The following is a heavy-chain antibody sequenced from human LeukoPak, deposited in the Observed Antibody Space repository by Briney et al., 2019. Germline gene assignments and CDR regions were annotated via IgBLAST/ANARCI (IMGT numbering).Heavy chain of an antibody. CDR2: ISSSSRSYI. D-gene: IGHD6-13*01. CDR1: GFTFSSYS. CDR3: AKEGYSSSWL. Sequence: GGSLRLSCAASGFTFSSYSMNWVRQAPGKGLEWVSSISSSSRSYIYYADSVKGRFTISRDNAKNSLYLQMNSLRAEDTAVYYCAKEGYSSSWLWGQGTLVTVSS. V-gene: IGHV3-21*01. J-gene: IGHJ4*02.